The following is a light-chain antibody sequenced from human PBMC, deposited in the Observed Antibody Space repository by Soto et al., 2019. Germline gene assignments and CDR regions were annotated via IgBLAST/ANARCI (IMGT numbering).Light chain of an antibody. J-gene: IGKJ4*01. CDR3: QQSHXTPR. CDR1: QTIRNY. CDR2: AAS. V-gene: IGKV1-39*01. Sequence: DIQMTQSPSPLSASVWDRVTITCRASQTIRNYLNWYQQKPGEAPKLLIYAASRLQSGVPSRFSGSGSGTDFTLTINTLQSEDIATYYSQQSHXTPRFGVGTKV.